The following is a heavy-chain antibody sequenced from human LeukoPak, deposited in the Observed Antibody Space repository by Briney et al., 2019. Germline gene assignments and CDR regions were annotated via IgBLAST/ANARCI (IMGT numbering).Heavy chain of an antibody. CDR1: GYTFTSSG. CDR3: AIETPVVEQGGY. V-gene: IGHV1-18*01. J-gene: IGHJ4*02. CDR2: ISAYNGNT. D-gene: IGHD6-6*01. Sequence: GASVKVSCKASGYTFTSSGISWVRQAPGQGLEWMGWISAYNGNTNYAQKLQGRVTMTTDTSTSTAYMELRSLRSDDTAVYYCAIETPVVEQGGYWGQGTLVTVSS.